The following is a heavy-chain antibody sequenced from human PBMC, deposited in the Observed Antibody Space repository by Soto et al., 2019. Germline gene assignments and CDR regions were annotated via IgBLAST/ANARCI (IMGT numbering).Heavy chain of an antibody. CDR3: ARGLNGYSHYFDY. V-gene: IGHV1-3*01. CDR2: INAGNGNT. Sequence: QVQLVQSGAEVKKPGASVKVSCKASGYTFTSYAMHWVRQAPGQRLEWMGWINAGNGNTKYSQNFQGRVTITRDTSASTAYMGLSSLRSEDTAVYCCARGLNGYSHYFDYWGQGPLVTVSS. D-gene: IGHD5-18*01. CDR1: GYTFTSYA. J-gene: IGHJ4*02.